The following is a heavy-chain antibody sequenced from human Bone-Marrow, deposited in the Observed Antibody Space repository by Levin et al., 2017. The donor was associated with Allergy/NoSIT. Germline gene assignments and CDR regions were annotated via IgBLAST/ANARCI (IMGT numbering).Heavy chain of an antibody. CDR3: ARERGAYCSGGSCPRAFDI. J-gene: IGHJ3*02. CDR2: IYYSGST. Sequence: SQTLSLTCTVSGGSISSYYWSWIRQPPGKGLEWIGYIYYSGSTNYNPSLKSRVTISVDTSKNQFSLKLSSVTAADTAVYYCARERGAYCSGGSCPRAFDIWGQGTMVTVSS. V-gene: IGHV4-59*01. CDR1: GGSISSYY. D-gene: IGHD2-15*01.